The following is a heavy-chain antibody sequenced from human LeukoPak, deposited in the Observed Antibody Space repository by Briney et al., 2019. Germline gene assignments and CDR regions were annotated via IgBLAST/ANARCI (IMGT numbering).Heavy chain of an antibody. CDR1: GFTFNSYW. V-gene: IGHV3-48*04. J-gene: IGHJ6*04. Sequence: PGGSLRLSCAVSGFTFNSYWMNWVRQAPGKGLEWVSYISSSGSTIYYADSVKGRFTISRDNAKNSLYLQMNSLRAEDTAVYYCAELGITMIGGVWGKGTTVTISS. D-gene: IGHD3-10*02. CDR3: AELGITMIGGV. CDR2: ISSSGSTI.